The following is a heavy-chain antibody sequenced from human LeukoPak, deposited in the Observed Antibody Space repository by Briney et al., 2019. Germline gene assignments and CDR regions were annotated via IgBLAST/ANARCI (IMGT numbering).Heavy chain of an antibody. CDR3: ARDHNWHISYNYYYGMDV. Sequence: GSLRLSCAASVFIVSSSYMSWVRQAPGKGLEWVSVLYSGGTTYHADSVKGRFTISRDNSKNTLYLQMNSLRAEDTAVYYCARDHNWHISYNYYYGMDVWGQGTTVTVSS. CDR1: VFIVSSSY. J-gene: IGHJ6*02. D-gene: IGHD2-21*01. CDR2: LYSGGTT. V-gene: IGHV3-53*01.